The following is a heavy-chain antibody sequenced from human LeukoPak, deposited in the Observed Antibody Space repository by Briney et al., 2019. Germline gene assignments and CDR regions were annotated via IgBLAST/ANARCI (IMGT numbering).Heavy chain of an antibody. J-gene: IGHJ6*03. CDR2: ITSAGGYT. Sequence: PGGSLRLSCGASGFTFSDYSMNWVRQAPGQGLTWVASITSAGGYTYYADSVQGRFTISRDNSKNTLSLQMSSLRVEDSAVYFCAKDTSAWWYHRAYMNVWGTGTTVTVS. V-gene: IGHV3-21*04. CDR1: GFTFSDYS. D-gene: IGHD2-15*01. CDR3: AKDTSAWWYHRAYMNV.